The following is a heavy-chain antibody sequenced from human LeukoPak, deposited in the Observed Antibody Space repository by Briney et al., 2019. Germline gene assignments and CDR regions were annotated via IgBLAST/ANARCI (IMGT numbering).Heavy chain of an antibody. D-gene: IGHD3-22*01. Sequence: SETLSLTCTVSGGSISSYYWSWIRQPPGKGLEWIGYIYYSGSTNYNPSLKSRVTISVDTSKNQFSLKLSSVTAADTAVYYCASVIVVGRVPNTFDYWGQGTLVTVSS. V-gene: IGHV4-59*12. CDR3: ASVIVVGRVPNTFDY. CDR1: GGSISSYY. CDR2: IYYSGST. J-gene: IGHJ4*02.